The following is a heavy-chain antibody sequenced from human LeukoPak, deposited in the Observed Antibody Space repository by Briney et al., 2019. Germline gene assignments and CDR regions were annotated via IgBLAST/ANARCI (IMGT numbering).Heavy chain of an antibody. D-gene: IGHD5-12*01. CDR1: GGTFSSYA. J-gene: IGHJ6*03. CDR2: IIPIFGTA. V-gene: IGHV1-69*05. Sequence: SVKVSCKVSGGTFSSYAISWVRQAPGQGLECMGGIIPIFGTANYAQKFQGRVTITTDESTSTAYMELSSLRSEDTAVYYCATWTPIVATHIYYYYYYMDVWGKGTTVTVSS. CDR3: ATWTPIVATHIYYYYYYMDV.